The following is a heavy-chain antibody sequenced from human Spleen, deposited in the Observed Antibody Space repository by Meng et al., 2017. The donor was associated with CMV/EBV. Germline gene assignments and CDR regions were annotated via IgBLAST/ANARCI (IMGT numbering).Heavy chain of an antibody. V-gene: IGHV1-2*02. CDR2: INPYTGGT. CDR1: GYTFTGYY. Sequence: ASVKVSCKASGYTFTGYYMHWVRQAPGQGLEWMGWINPYTGGTNYAQKFQGRVTMTRDTSISTASLELSRLRFDDTAVYYFARDLDTAMIYNSPNQDDCWGQGTLVTVSS. D-gene: IGHD5-18*01. J-gene: IGHJ4*02. CDR3: ARDLDTAMIYNSPNQDDC.